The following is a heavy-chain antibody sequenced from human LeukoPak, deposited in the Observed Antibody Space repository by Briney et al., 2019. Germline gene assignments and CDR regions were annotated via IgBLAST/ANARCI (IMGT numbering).Heavy chain of an antibody. CDR1: GFTFNNYW. CDR3: ARDYYTQSYSRGWYRSRPPNAFDI. Sequence: GGSLRLSCAASGFTFNNYWMHWVRQAPGKGLVWVSRINSDGSSTSYADSVKGRFTISRDNAKNTLYLQMNSLRAEDTAVYYCARDYYTQSYSRGWYRSRPPNAFDIWGQGTMVTVSS. D-gene: IGHD6-19*01. V-gene: IGHV3-74*01. CDR2: INSDGSST. J-gene: IGHJ3*02.